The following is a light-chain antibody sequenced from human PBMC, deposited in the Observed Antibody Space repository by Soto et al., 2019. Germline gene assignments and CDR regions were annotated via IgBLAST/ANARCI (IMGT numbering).Light chain of an antibody. J-gene: IGKJ2*01. CDR3: QQYTNNNTRWL. CDR1: QSMARW. CDR2: DAS. Sequence: GDRVTISCRASQSMARWVAWYQQKPGKAPKLLVYDASTLQSGVATRFSGSGSGTQLTLIISALQPEDSATYYCQQYTNNNTRWLVGQVT. V-gene: IGKV1-5*01.